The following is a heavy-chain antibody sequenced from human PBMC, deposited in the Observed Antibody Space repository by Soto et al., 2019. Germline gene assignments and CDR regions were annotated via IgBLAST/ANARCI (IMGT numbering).Heavy chain of an antibody. J-gene: IGHJ5*02. D-gene: IGHD3-10*01. V-gene: IGHV3-73*02. Sequence: EVQLVESGGGLVQPGGSLKLSCAASGFTFSGSAMHCVRQASGKGLERVGRIRSKANSYATAYAASVEGRFTISGDDSKNMAYLQMNSLKAADTSVYYSSRRSITMVRGFTHGYIWFDPLGQGTLVTVSS. CDR1: GFTFSGSA. CDR3: SRRSITMVRGFTHGYIWFDP. CDR2: IRSKANSYAT.